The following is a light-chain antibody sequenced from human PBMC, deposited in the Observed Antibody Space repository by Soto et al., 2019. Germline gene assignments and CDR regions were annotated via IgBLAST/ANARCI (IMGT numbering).Light chain of an antibody. J-gene: IGKJ5*01. CDR3: QQYNNWPPIT. CDR2: GAS. V-gene: IGKV3-15*01. Sequence: EIVMTQSPATLSVSPGERATLSCRASQSVSKSLAWYQQKPGQAPRLRIFGASTRATGIPARFSGSGSETEFTLTISSLQSEDFAVYYCQQYNNWPPITFGQGTRLEIK. CDR1: QSVSKS.